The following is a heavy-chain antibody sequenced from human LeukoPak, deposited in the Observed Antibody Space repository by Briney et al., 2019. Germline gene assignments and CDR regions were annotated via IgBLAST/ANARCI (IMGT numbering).Heavy chain of an antibody. CDR3: ARSYSSSWYRKAQSPYHFDY. Sequence: QTGGSLRLSCAASGFTVSSNYMSWVRQAPGKGLEWVSVIYSGGSTYYADSVKGRFTISRDNSKNTLYLQMNSLRAEDTAVYYCARSYSSSWYRKAQSPYHFDYWGQGTLVTVSS. V-gene: IGHV3-66*01. J-gene: IGHJ4*02. D-gene: IGHD6-13*01. CDR1: GFTVSSNY. CDR2: IYSGGST.